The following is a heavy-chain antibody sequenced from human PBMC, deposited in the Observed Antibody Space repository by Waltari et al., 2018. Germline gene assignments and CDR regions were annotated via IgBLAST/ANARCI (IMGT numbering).Heavy chain of an antibody. J-gene: IGHJ4*02. V-gene: IGHV3-30*02. CDR2: IRYDGSNK. D-gene: IGHD3-3*01. Sequence: QVQLVESGGGVVQPGGSLRLSCAASGFTFSSYGMHWVRQAQGKGLEWVAFIRYDGSNKYYADSVKGRFTISRDNSKNTLYLQMNSLRAEDTAVYYCAKVPVLRFLEWSFDYWGQGTLVTVSS. CDR3: AKVPVLRFLEWSFDY. CDR1: GFTFSSYG.